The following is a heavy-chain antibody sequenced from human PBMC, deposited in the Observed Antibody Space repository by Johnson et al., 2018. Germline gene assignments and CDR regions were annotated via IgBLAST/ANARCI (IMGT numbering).Heavy chain of an antibody. CDR2: INHSGST. V-gene: IGHV4-34*01. D-gene: IGHD6-13*01. CDR3: AGGRERSSSWPMDV. CDR1: GGSFSGYY. J-gene: IGHJ6*03. Sequence: QVQLQQWGAGLLKPSEPLSLTCAVYGGSFSGYYWSWSRQPPGKGLEWIGEINHSGSTNYNPSLKSRVPISVETSKNTFSLKLTSVTAADTAVYYCAGGRERSSSWPMDVWGKGTTVTVSS.